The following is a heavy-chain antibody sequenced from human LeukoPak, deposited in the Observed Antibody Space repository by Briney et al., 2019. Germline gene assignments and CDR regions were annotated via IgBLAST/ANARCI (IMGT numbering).Heavy chain of an antibody. CDR3: ARGLAAAGWFDP. D-gene: IGHD6-13*01. V-gene: IGHV3-66*01. CDR2: IYSGGST. Sequence: PGGSLRLSCAASGFTVRSNSMSWVRQAPGKGLEWVSVIYSGGSTDYADSVKGRFTISRDNSKNTLSLQMNSLRAEDTAVYYCARGLAAAGWFDPWGQGTLVTVSS. J-gene: IGHJ5*02. CDR1: GFTVRSNS.